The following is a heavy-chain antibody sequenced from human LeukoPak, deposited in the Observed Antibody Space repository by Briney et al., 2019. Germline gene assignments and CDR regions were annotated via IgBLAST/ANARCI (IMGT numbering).Heavy chain of an antibody. V-gene: IGHV3-49*03. CDR3: ARDPIVGSTPNWFDP. CDR1: GFTFRDSN. Sequence: PGRSLRLSCTASGFTFRDSNMAWCRQAPGEGVEWVGFIRSQTYGGTAQYAPPVKGRFTISIDDSTSIAYLQMDSLKPEDTGVYFCARDPIVGSTPNWFDPWGQGTQVTVSS. J-gene: IGHJ5*02. CDR2: IRSQTYGGTA. D-gene: IGHD1-26*01.